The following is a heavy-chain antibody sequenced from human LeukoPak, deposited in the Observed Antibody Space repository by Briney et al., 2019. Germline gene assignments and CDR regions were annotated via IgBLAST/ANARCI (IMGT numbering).Heavy chain of an antibody. CDR3: AKDRTASSGYYYFDY. CDR1: GFTFSSSW. D-gene: IGHD3-22*01. Sequence: GGSLRLACAASGFTFSSSWMTWVRQAPGKGLEWVANIKQDGSEKYYVDSVTGRFTISRDNAKNSLYLQMNSLRAEDTAVYYCAKDRTASSGYYYFDYWGQGTMVTVSS. J-gene: IGHJ4*02. V-gene: IGHV3-7*03. CDR2: IKQDGSEK.